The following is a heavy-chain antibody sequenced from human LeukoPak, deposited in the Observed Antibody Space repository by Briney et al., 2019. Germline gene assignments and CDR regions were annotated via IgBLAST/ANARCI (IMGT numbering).Heavy chain of an antibody. CDR2: ISYDGSNK. CDR1: GFTFSSYA. CDR3: AKVVRAVNPPFDY. Sequence: GGSLRLSCAASGFTFSSYAMHWVRQAPGKGLEWVAVISYDGSNKYYADSVKGRFTISRDNSKNTLYLQMNSLRAEDTAVYYCAKVVRAVNPPFDYWGQGTLVTVSS. D-gene: IGHD4-17*01. J-gene: IGHJ4*02. V-gene: IGHV3-30*04.